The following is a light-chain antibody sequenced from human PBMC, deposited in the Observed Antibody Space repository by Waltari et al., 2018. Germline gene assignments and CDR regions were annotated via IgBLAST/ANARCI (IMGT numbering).Light chain of an antibody. J-gene: IGKJ1*01. CDR2: WAS. Sequence: DIVMTQSPDSLAVSLGERATINCKSSQTVLYRDNNKNYLTWYQQKPGQPPKLLFSWASIRESGVPDRLSASGSGTDFTLTISSLQAEDVAVYYCQQSFSSPWTFGPGTKV. CDR1: QTVLYRDNNKNY. V-gene: IGKV4-1*01. CDR3: QQSFSSPWT.